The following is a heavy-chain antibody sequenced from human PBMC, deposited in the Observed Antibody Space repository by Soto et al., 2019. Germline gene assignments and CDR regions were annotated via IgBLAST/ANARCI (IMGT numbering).Heavy chain of an antibody. CDR3: ARILFYYDSSASPLPNPFDS. D-gene: IGHD3-22*01. CDR1: GFSLSTSGMC. Sequence: SGPTLVNPTQTLTLTCTFSGFSLSTSGMCVSWIRQPPGKALEWLARIDWDDDKYYSTSLKTRLTISKDTSKNQVVLTMTNMDPVDTATYYCARILFYYDSSASPLPNPFDSWGKGTLVTVS. J-gene: IGHJ4*02. CDR2: IDWDDDK. V-gene: IGHV2-70*11.